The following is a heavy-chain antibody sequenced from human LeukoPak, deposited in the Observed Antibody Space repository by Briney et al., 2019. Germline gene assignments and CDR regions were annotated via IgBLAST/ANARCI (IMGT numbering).Heavy chain of an antibody. CDR3: AKGGGYDFWSGYSALDY. CDR1: GFTFSSYA. D-gene: IGHD3-3*01. Sequence: PGGSLRLSCAASGFTFSSYAMSWVRLAPGKGLEWVSAISGSGDTTYYADSVKGRFTISRDNSKNTLHLQMNSLRAEDTAIYYCAKGGGYDFWSGYSALDYWGQGTLVTVSS. CDR2: ISGSGDTT. J-gene: IGHJ4*02. V-gene: IGHV3-23*01.